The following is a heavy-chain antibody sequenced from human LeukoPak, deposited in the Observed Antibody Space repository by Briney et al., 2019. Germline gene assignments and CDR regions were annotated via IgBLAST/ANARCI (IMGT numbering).Heavy chain of an antibody. Sequence: RTSETLSLTCTVSGGSISSSSYYWGWIRQPPGKGLEWIGSIYYSGNTYYNPSLKSRVTISVDTSKNQFSLKLSSVTAADTAVYYCARHVSGRYYYDSSGYYEGQIDYWGQGTLVTVSS. CDR2: IYYSGNT. J-gene: IGHJ4*02. CDR3: ARHVSGRYYYDSSGYYEGQIDY. CDR1: GGSISSSSYY. D-gene: IGHD3-22*01. V-gene: IGHV4-39*01.